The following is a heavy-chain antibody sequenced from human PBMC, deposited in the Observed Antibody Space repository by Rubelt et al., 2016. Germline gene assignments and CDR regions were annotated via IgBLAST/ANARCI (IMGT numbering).Heavy chain of an antibody. J-gene: IGHJ5*02. Sequence: QITLKESGPTLVKPTQTLTLTCTFSGFSLSTSGVGVGWIRQPPGKALEWLALIYWNDAKRYSPSLKSRPTITKATSKTQVVLTITNMDPVDTATYYCAHISHLWCGELLSARWVDPWGQGTLVTVSS. CDR2: IYWNDAK. CDR1: GFSLSTSGVG. CDR3: AHISHLWCGELLSARWVDP. V-gene: IGHV2-5*01. D-gene: IGHD3-10*01.